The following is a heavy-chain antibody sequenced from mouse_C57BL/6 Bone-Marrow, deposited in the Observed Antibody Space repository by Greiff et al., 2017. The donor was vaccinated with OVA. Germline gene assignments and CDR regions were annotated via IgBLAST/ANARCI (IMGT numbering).Heavy chain of an antibody. D-gene: IGHD1-1*01. CDR2: ISSGSSTI. CDR3: ANPITTVEDWYFDV. J-gene: IGHJ1*03. Sequence: EVNVVESGGGLVKPGGSLKLSCAASGFTFSDYGMHWVRQAPEKGLEWVAYISSGSSTIYYADTVKGRFTISRGNAKNTLFLQMTSLRSEDTAMYYCANPITTVEDWYFDVWGTGTTVTVSS. CDR1: GFTFSDYG. V-gene: IGHV5-17*01.